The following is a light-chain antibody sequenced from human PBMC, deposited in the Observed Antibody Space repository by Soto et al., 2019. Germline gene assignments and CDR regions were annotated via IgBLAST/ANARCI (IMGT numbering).Light chain of an antibody. Sequence: QSVLTQPASVSGSPGQSITISCTGTSSDIGGYNYVSWHQQHPGKAPKLMIYEVSNRPSGISNRFSGSKSGNTASLTISGLQAEDEADYYCCSYAGSSSVFGTGTKVTVL. J-gene: IGLJ1*01. CDR1: SSDIGGYNY. V-gene: IGLV2-14*01. CDR2: EVS. CDR3: CSYAGSSSV.